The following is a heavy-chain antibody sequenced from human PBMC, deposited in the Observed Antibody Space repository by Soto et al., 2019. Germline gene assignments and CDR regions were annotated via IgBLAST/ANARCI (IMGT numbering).Heavy chain of an antibody. J-gene: IGHJ4*02. CDR3: ARGNYGACFDY. CDR1: GGSISSYY. Sequence: SETMSLTCTVSGGSISSYYWSWIRQPPGKGLEWIGYIYYSGSTNYNPSLKSRVTISVDTSKNQFSLKLSSVTAADTAVYYCARGNYGACFDYWGQGTLVTVSS. CDR2: IYYSGST. D-gene: IGHD1-7*01. V-gene: IGHV4-59*01.